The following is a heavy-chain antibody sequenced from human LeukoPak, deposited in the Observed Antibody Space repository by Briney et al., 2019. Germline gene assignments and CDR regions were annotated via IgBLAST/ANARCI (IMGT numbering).Heavy chain of an antibody. V-gene: IGHV4-31*03. CDR1: GGSISSGGYY. CDR2: IYYSGST. CDR3: ARGLAGYCSSTSCYLGAFDI. D-gene: IGHD2-2*01. J-gene: IGHJ3*02. Sequence: SETLSLTCTVSGGSISSGGYYWSWIRQHPGKGLEWIGYIYYSGSTYYNPSLKSRVTISVDTSKNQFSLKLSSVTAADTAVYYCARGLAGYCSSTSCYLGAFDIWGQGTMVTVSS.